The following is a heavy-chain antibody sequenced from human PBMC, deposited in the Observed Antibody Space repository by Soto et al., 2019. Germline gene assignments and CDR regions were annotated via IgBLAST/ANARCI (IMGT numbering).Heavy chain of an antibody. Sequence: QMQLVQNGPEVKKPGTSVKVSCKASGFTFTSSAVQWVRQARGQRLEWIGWIVVGSGNTNYAQKFQERVTITRDMSTSTAYMELSSLRSEDTAVYYCAAGYSSSSHYDAFDIWGQGTMVTVSS. D-gene: IGHD6-6*01. J-gene: IGHJ3*02. CDR2: IVVGSGNT. CDR3: AAGYSSSSHYDAFDI. V-gene: IGHV1-58*01. CDR1: GFTFTSSA.